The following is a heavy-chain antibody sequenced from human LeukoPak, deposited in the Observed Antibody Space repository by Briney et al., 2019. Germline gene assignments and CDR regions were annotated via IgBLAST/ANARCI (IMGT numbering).Heavy chain of an antibody. J-gene: IGHJ6*02. CDR1: GFTVSSNY. Sequence: AGRSLRLSCAASGFTVSSNYMSWVRQAPGKGLEWVSVIYSGGSTYYADSVKGRFTISRDNSKNTLYLQMNSLRAEDTAVYYCARAATSSWYGYYYCGMDVWGQGTTVTVSS. CDR2: IYSGGST. V-gene: IGHV3-66*01. D-gene: IGHD6-13*01. CDR3: ARAATSSWYGYYYCGMDV.